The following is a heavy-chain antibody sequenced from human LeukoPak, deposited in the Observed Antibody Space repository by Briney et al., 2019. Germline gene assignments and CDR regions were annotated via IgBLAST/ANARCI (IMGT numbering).Heavy chain of an antibody. D-gene: IGHD5-12*01. CDR1: GFTVGSNY. Sequence: GGSLRLSCAASGFTVGSNYMSWVRQAPGKGLEWVSVIYSGGSTYYADSVKGRFTISRDNSKNTLYLQMNSLRAEDTAVYYCARSSSDYAFIWGQGTMVTVSS. J-gene: IGHJ3*02. V-gene: IGHV3-66*01. CDR2: IYSGGST. CDR3: ARSSSDYAFI.